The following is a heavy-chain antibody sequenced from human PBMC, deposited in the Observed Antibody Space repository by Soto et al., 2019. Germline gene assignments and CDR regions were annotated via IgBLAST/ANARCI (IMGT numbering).Heavy chain of an antibody. Sequence: QVQLVQSGAEVKKPGSSVKVSCKASVGTFSSYAISWVRQAPGQGLEWMGGLIPIFGTANYAQKFQGRVTITADESTSTAYMELSSLRSEDTAVYYCAREDSSGYYPRLYYYYGMDVWGQGTTVTVSS. CDR1: VGTFSSYA. CDR3: AREDSSGYYPRLYYYYGMDV. J-gene: IGHJ6*02. D-gene: IGHD3-22*01. CDR2: LIPIFGTA. V-gene: IGHV1-69*01.